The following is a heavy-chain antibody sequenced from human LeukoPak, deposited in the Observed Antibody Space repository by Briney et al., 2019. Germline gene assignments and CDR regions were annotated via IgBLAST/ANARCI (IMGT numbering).Heavy chain of an antibody. CDR1: GYTFTSYD. CDR3: ARGPGAYYYGSGSYCV. J-gene: IGHJ4*02. V-gene: IGHV1-8*01. CDR2: MNPNSGHT. D-gene: IGHD3-10*01. Sequence: ASVKVSCKASGYTFTSYDINWVRQATGQGLEWMGWMNPNSGHTGYAQKFQGRVTMTRSTSISTAYMELSSLRSEGTAVYYCARGPGAYYYGSGSYCVWGQGTLVTVSS.